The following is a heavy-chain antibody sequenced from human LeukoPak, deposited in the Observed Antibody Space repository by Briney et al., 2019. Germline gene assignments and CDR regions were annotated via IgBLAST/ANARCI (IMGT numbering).Heavy chain of an antibody. D-gene: IGHD2-2*01. CDR2: IYTSGST. Sequence: SETLSLTCTVSGGSISSYYWSWIRQPAGEGLEWIGRIYTSGSTNYNPSLKSRVTISVDTSKNQFSLKLSSVTAADTAVYYCARGLRVVPAYYYYYYMDVWGKGTTVTISS. J-gene: IGHJ6*03. CDR3: ARGLRVVPAYYYYYYMDV. CDR1: GGSISSYY. V-gene: IGHV4-4*07.